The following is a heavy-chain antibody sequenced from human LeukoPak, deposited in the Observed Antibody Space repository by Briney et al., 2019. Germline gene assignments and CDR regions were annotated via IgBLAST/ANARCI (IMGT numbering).Heavy chain of an antibody. J-gene: IGHJ4*02. Sequence: GGSLRLSCAASGFTFSSYGMHWVRQAPGKGLEWVAFIRYDGGNKYYADSVKGRFTISRDNSKNTLYLQMNSLRAEDTAVYYCAKGEGETYYYDSSGYYCGYWGQGTLVTVSS. D-gene: IGHD3-22*01. CDR3: AKGEGETYYYDSSGYYCGY. CDR2: IRYDGGNK. CDR1: GFTFSSYG. V-gene: IGHV3-30*02.